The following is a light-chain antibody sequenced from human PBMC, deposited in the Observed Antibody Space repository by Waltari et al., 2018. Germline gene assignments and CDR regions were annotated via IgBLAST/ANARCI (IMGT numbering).Light chain of an antibody. CDR3: ATWDASLNGHV. J-gene: IGLJ1*01. V-gene: IGLV1-44*01. CDR2: SND. CDR1: GSKLGSHA. Sequence: QSVLTQPPSASGTPGQRVTIPCSGRGSKLGSHAVNWFQHLPGTAPKLLIYSNDQRPSGVPDRFSGSKSGTSASLAISGLQSEDEADYYCATWDASLNGHVFGTGTKVTVL.